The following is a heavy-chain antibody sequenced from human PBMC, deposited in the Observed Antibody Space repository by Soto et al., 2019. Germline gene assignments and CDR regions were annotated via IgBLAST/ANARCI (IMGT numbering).Heavy chain of an antibody. D-gene: IGHD6-6*01. CDR1: GFTVSSNY. CDR2: IYSGGST. Sequence: GGSLRLSCAASGFTVSSNYMSWVRQAPGKGLEWVSVIYSGGSTYYADSVKGRFTISRDNSKNTLYLQMNSLRAEDTAVYYCARGKYESSPYYFDYWGQGTLVTVSS. V-gene: IGHV3-53*01. J-gene: IGHJ4*02. CDR3: ARGKYESSPYYFDY.